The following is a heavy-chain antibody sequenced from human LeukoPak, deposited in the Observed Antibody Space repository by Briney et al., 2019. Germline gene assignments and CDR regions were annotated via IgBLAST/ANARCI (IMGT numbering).Heavy chain of an antibody. D-gene: IGHD3-3*01. V-gene: IGHV3-15*01. CDR1: GFTFSSYA. J-gene: IGHJ4*02. Sequence: PGGSLRLSCAASGFTFSSYAMSWVRQAPGKGLEWVGRIKSKTDGGTTDYAAPVKGRFTISRDDSKNTLYLQMYSLKTEDTAVYYCTTVNHYDFWSGFYPSDYWGQGTLVTVSS. CDR2: IKSKTDGGTT. CDR3: TTVNHYDFWSGFYPSDY.